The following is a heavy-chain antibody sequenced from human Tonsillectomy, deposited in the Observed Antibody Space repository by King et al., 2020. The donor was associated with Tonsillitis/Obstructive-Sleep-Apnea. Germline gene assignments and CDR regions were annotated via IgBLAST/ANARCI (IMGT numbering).Heavy chain of an antibody. Sequence: VQLVESGGGVVQPGRSLRLSCAASGFTFSSYGMHWVRQAPGKGLEWGAVIWYDGSNKYYADSVKGRFTISRDNSKNTLYLQMNSLRAEDTAVYYCARVVGQLVGRIDYWGQGTLVTVSS. CDR2: IWYDGSNK. V-gene: IGHV3-33*01. CDR3: ARVVGQLVGRIDY. D-gene: IGHD6-6*01. CDR1: GFTFSSYG. J-gene: IGHJ4*02.